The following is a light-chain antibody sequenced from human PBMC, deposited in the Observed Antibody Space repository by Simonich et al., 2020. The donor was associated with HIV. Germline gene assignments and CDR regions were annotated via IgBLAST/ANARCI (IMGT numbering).Light chain of an antibody. V-gene: IGKV1-9*01. CDR2: AAS. CDR3: QQLNSFT. J-gene: IGKJ3*01. CDR1: QGISSY. Sequence: DIQLTQSPSFLSASVGNSVTITCRASQGISSYLAWYQQKPGKAPKLLIYAASTLQSGVPSRFSGSGSGTEFTLTISSLQPEDFATYYCQQLNSFTFGPGTKVDIK.